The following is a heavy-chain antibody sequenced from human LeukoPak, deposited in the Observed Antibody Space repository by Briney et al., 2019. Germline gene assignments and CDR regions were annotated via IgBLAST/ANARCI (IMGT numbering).Heavy chain of an antibody. CDR2: IYYSGST. V-gene: IGHV4-59*01. CDR1: GGSLNSYY. J-gene: IGHJ4*02. Sequence: ASETLSLTCTVSGGSLNSYYWSWIRQPPGKELEWIGYIYYSGSTNYNPSLKSRVTISLDTSKNQSSLKLSSVTAADTAVYYCARSLLAGEWSIPFDYWGQGTLVTVSS. CDR3: ARSLLAGEWSIPFDY. D-gene: IGHD3-10*01.